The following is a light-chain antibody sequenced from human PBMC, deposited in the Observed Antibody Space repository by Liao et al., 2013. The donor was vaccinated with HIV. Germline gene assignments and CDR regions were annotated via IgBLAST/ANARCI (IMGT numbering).Light chain of an antibody. CDR3: QAWDSNTAAV. CDR2: ESH. Sequence: DELTQPPSVSVSPGQTASITCSGNMLGDKYASWYQRKPGQSPLVVIYESHKRPPGIPERFSGANSGNTATLTISGTQAMDEADYYCQAWDSNTAAVFGGGTKLTVL. V-gene: IGLV3-1*01. J-gene: IGLJ2*01. CDR1: MLGDKY.